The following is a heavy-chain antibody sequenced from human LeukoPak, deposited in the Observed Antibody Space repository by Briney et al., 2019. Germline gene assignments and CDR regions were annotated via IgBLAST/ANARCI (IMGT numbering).Heavy chain of an antibody. V-gene: IGHV3-23*01. Sequence: GGSLRLSCTTSGISFSNYAMSWVRQAPGKGLEWVSSVSGSGGSTYYANSVKGRFSISRDNSKNTVYLEMNSLRAEDRAVYYCAKGGQNYDFWRFDYWGQGTLVTVSS. CDR3: AKGGQNYDFWRFDY. J-gene: IGHJ4*02. CDR1: GISFSNYA. CDR2: VSGSGGST. D-gene: IGHD3-3*01.